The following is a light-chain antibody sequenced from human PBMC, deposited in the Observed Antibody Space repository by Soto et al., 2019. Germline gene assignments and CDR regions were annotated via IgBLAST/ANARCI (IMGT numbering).Light chain of an antibody. V-gene: IGKV1-27*01. J-gene: IGKJ1*01. CDR2: AAP. Sequence: DIQMTQSPSSLSASVGDRVTITCRATQGISNYLAWYQQKPGKVPKLLIYAAPTLQSGVPSRFSGSGSGTDFTLTISSLQPEDVATYYCQKYDSALGTFGQGTKVDIK. CDR1: QGISNY. CDR3: QKYDSALGT.